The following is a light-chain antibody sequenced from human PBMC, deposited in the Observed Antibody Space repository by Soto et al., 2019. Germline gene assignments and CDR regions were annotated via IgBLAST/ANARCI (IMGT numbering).Light chain of an antibody. V-gene: IGKV3-20*01. CDR2: GAS. CDR1: QSVSSSY. J-gene: IGKJ5*01. Sequence: EIVLTQSPGTLSLSPGERATLSCRASQSVSSSYLAWYQQKPGQAPRLLIYGASSRATGIPDRFSGSGSGTDFTLTISRLDPEDFAVYYCQQYGSFFGQGKRLEIK. CDR3: QQYGSF.